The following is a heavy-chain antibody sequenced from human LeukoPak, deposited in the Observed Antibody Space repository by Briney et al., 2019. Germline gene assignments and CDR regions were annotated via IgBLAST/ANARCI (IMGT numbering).Heavy chain of an antibody. CDR1: GFPFSSYG. D-gene: IGHD4-17*01. CDR3: ARDREDYGDFGY. Sequence: GMSLRLSCAASGFPFSSYGMHWVRQAPGKGLEWVAAISNDGNNKFYADSVKGRFTISRDNPKNTMNLQMNSLRAEDTAVYYCARDREDYGDFGYWGQGTLVTVSS. J-gene: IGHJ4*02. CDR2: ISNDGNNK. V-gene: IGHV3-30*03.